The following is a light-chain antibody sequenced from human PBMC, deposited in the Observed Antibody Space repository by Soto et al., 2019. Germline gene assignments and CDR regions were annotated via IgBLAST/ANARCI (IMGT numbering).Light chain of an antibody. Sequence: QSALTQPRSVSGSPGQSVTISCTGPSSDIGGHNYVSWYQQHPGKVPKLMIYDVSKRPSGVPDRFSGSKSGNTASLTISGLQAEDEADYYCCSYAGSYTSGVFGTGTKVTVL. CDR1: SSDIGGHNY. CDR3: CSYAGSYTSGV. V-gene: IGLV2-11*01. J-gene: IGLJ1*01. CDR2: DVS.